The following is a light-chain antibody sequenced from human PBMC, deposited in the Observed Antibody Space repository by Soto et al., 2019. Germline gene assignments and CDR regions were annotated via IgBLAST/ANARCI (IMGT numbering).Light chain of an antibody. CDR1: HSVSSSY. CDR3: QQYGSSGT. Sequence: IVFTQSPGTLSLSPGERATLSCRASHSVSSSYLAWYQQKPGQAPRLLIYDASNRATGIPARFSGSGSGTDFTLTISSLEPEDFAVYYCQQYGSSGTFGQGTKVDIK. CDR2: DAS. J-gene: IGKJ1*01. V-gene: IGKV3-20*01.